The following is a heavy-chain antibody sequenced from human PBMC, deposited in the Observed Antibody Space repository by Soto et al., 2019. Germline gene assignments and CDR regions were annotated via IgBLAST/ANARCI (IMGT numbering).Heavy chain of an antibody. CDR3: AREGKPPFRELVGWFDP. J-gene: IGHJ5*02. D-gene: IGHD1-7*01. Sequence: QVQLVQSGAEVKKAGASVKISCQASGYPFTSHAIYWVRQAPGQRPEWMGWINPANGNTKYSPKFQGRVTITRDTSASTAYMELRTLTSEDTALYSCAREGKPPFRELVGWFDPWGQGTLLTVSS. CDR1: GYPFTSHA. CDR2: INPANGNT. V-gene: IGHV1-3*01.